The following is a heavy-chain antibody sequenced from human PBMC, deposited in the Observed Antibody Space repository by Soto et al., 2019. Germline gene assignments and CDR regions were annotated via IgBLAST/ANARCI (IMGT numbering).Heavy chain of an antibody. CDR3: ARDPCISSCPDYWGQGTLVTVSSGKTLKASDTAMYYCARHSNQLLGFDY. D-gene: IGHD2-2*01. CDR1: GYTFTSYA. CDR2: INAGNGNT. J-gene: IGHJ4*02. Sequence: ASVKVSCKASGYTFTSYAMHWVRQAPGQRLEWMGWINAGNGNTKYSQKFQGRVTITRDTSASTAYMELSSLRSEDTAVYYCARDPCISSCPDYWGQGTLVTVSSGKTLKASDTAMYYCARHSNQLLGFDYWGQGTLVTVSS. V-gene: IGHV1-3*01.